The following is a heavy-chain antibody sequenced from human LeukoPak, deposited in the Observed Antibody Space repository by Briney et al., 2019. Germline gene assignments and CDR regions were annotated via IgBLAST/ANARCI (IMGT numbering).Heavy chain of an antibody. J-gene: IGHJ5*02. CDR3: ARDRRYYETNGSPLGWFDP. V-gene: IGHV4-59*11. CDR1: GDSINTHY. Sequence: SETLSLTCTVSGDSINTHYWSWIRQPPGKGLEWIGYIYYGGSTNYNPSLKSRVSISVDTSKNQFSLQLTSVTAADTAVYYCARDRRYYETNGSPLGWFDPWGPGTLVTVSS. D-gene: IGHD3-22*01. CDR2: IYYGGST.